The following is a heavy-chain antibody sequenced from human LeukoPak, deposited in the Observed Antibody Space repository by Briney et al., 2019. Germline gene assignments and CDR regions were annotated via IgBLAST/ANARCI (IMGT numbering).Heavy chain of an antibody. V-gene: IGHV4-39*01. CDR3: ARQRGTVTTIENWFDP. CDR2: IYYSGST. J-gene: IGHJ5*02. Sequence: SETLSLTCTVSGGSISSSSYYWGWIRQPPGKGLEWIGSIYYSGSTYYSPSLKSRVTISVDTSKNQFSLKLSSVTAADTAVYYCARQRGTVTTIENWFDPWGQGTLVTVSS. D-gene: IGHD4-17*01. CDR1: GGSISSSSYY.